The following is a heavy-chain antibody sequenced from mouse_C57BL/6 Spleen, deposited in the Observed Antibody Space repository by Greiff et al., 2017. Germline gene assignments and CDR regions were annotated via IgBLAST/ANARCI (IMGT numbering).Heavy chain of an antibody. J-gene: IGHJ4*01. CDR2: ISNGGGST. Sequence: EVKVVESGGGLVQPGGSLKLSCAASGFTFSDYYMYWVRQTPEKRLEWVAYISNGGGSTYYPDTVKGRFTISRDNAKNTLYLQMSRLKSEDTAMYYCARQTSRHYAMDYWGQGTSVTVSS. V-gene: IGHV5-12*01. CDR3: ARQTSRHYAMDY. CDR1: GFTFSDYY.